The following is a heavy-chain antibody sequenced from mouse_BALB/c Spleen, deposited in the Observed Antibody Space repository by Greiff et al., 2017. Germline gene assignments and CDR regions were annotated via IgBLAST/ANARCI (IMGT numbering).Heavy chain of an antibody. CDR3: ARDADRYDLAY. J-gene: IGHJ3*01. D-gene: IGHD2-14*01. CDR1: GFTFSDFY. CDR2: SRNKANDYTT. V-gene: IGHV7-1*02. Sequence: DVKLVESGGGLVQPGGSLRLSCATSGFTFSDFYMEWVRQPPGKRLEWIAASRNKANDYTTEYSASVKGRFIVSRDTSQSILYLQMNALRAEDTAIYYCARDADRYDLAYWGQGTLVTVSA.